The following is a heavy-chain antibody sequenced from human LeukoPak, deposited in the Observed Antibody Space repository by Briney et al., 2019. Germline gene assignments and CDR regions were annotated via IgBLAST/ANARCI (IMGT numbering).Heavy chain of an antibody. J-gene: IGHJ1*01. CDR1: GFTFSSYS. Sequence: GGSLRLSCAASGFTFSSYSMNWVRQAPGKGLEWVSSISSSSSYIYYADSVKGRFTISRDNAKNSLYLQMNSLRAEDTAVYYCARDRMVRGVIPEYFQHWGQGTLVTVSS. CDR2: ISSSSSYI. CDR3: ARDRMVRGVIPEYFQH. D-gene: IGHD3-10*01. V-gene: IGHV3-21*01.